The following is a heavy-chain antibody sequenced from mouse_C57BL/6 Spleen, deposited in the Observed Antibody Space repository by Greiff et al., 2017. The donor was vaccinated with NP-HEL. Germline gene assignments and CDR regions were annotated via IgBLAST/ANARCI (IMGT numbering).Heavy chain of an antibody. V-gene: IGHV1-54*01. J-gene: IGHJ1*03. CDR3: ARGGYPLYVDV. CDR2: INPGSGGT. CDR1: GYAFTNYL. Sequence: VQLQQSGAELVRPGTSVKVSCKASGYAFTNYLIEWVKQRPGQGLEWIGVINPGSGGTNYNEKFKGKATLTADKSSSTAYMQLSSLTSEDSAVYFCARGGYPLYVDVWGTGTTVTVSS. D-gene: IGHD2-2*01.